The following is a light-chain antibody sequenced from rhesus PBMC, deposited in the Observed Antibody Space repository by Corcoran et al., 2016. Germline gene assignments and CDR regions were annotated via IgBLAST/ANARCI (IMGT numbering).Light chain of an antibody. CDR1: QSVSSY. CDR3: QETSNLYS. V-gene: IGKV3-31*02. Sequence: EIVMTQSPATLPLSPGERATLSCRASQSVSSYLAWYQQQPGQSPRLLIYGASSRDTGIPDRFSGSVSGTDFTLPISSLEPEDVAVYYCQETSNLYSFGQGTKVE. CDR2: GAS. J-gene: IGKJ2*01.